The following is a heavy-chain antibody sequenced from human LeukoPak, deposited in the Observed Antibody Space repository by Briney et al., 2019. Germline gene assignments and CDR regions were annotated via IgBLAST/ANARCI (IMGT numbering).Heavy chain of an antibody. Sequence: HPGGSLRLSCAASGFTFRTYAMSWVRQAPGKGLEWVANIKEDGSKKSYADSVKGRFTISRDNAESSLYLQMNSLRAEDTALYYCATPADDYWGQGTLVTVSS. V-gene: IGHV3-7*01. CDR1: GFTFRTYA. CDR3: ATPADDY. CDR2: IKEDGSKK. J-gene: IGHJ4*02.